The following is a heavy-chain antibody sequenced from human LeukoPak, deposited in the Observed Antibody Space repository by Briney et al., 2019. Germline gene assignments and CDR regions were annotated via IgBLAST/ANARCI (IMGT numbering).Heavy chain of an antibody. D-gene: IGHD3-10*01. CDR2: IYSGGST. CDR3: ARVRVTMVRGVTQYYFDY. J-gene: IGHJ4*02. V-gene: IGHV3-53*01. CDR1: GFTVSSNY. Sequence: TGGSLRLSCAASGFTVSSNYMSWVRQAPGKGLEWVSVIYSGGSTYYADSVKGRFTISRDNSKNTLYLQMNSLRAEDTAVYYCARVRVTMVRGVTQYYFDYWGQGTLVTVSS.